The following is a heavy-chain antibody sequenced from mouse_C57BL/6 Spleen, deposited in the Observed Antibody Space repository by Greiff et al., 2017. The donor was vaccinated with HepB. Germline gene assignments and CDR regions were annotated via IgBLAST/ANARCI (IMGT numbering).Heavy chain of an antibody. D-gene: IGHD1-1*01. CDR2: IDPETGGT. V-gene: IGHV1-15*01. J-gene: IGHJ2*01. CDR3: TRYRTTVVDY. Sequence: QVQLKQSGAELVRPGASVTLSCKASGYTFTDYEMHWVKQTPVHGLEWIGAIDPETGGTAYNQKFKGKAILTADKSSSTAYMELRSLTSEDSAVYYCTRYRTTVVDYWGQGTTLTVSS. CDR1: GYTFTDYE.